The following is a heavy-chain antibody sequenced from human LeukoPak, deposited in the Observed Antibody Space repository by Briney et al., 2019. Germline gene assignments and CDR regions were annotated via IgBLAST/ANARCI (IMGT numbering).Heavy chain of an antibody. CDR1: GFTFSNHN. CDR3: ARDKVSVIPALDY. Sequence: GGFLRLSCEASGFTFSNHNMNWVRQAPGKGLEWVSSINSRSNYIYYADSVKGRFTISRDNAKESLYLQMNSLRAEDTALYFCARDKVSVIPALDYWGQGTLVIVSS. CDR2: INSRSNYI. D-gene: IGHD2/OR15-2a*01. J-gene: IGHJ4*02. V-gene: IGHV3-21*01.